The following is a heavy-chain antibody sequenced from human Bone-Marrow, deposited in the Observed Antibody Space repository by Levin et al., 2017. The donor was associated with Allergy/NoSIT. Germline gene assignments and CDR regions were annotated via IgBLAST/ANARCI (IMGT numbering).Heavy chain of an antibody. CDR3: ARSLLTVTNYYYYGMDV. CDR2: IYYSGST. J-gene: IGHJ6*02. V-gene: IGHV4-39*01. Sequence: SETLSLTCIVSGGSISSSSYYWGWIRQPPSKGLEWIGSIYYSGSTYYNPSLKSRVTISVDTSKNQFSLKLSSVTAADTAVYYCARSLLTVTNYYYYGMDVWGQGTTVTVSS. D-gene: IGHD4-11*01. CDR1: GGSISSSSYY.